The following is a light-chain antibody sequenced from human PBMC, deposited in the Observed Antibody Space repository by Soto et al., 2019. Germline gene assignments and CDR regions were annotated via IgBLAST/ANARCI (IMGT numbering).Light chain of an antibody. Sequence: EIVLTQSPATLSLSPGERATLSCRASQSVSSYLAWYQQKPGRAPKVLIYDASNRATGIPARFSGSGSGTDFTLTISSLEPEDFAIYYCQQGSNWPPTFGQGTKLEIK. CDR2: DAS. J-gene: IGKJ2*01. V-gene: IGKV3-11*01. CDR3: QQGSNWPPT. CDR1: QSVSSY.